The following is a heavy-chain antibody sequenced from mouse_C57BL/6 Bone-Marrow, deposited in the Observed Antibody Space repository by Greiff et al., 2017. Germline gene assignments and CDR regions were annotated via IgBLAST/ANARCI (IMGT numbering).Heavy chain of an antibody. CDR2: IDPEPGGT. CDR3: TRRGDGYDGAWFAY. J-gene: IGHJ3*01. Sequence: QVQLQQSGAELVRPGASVTLSCKASGYTFTDYEMHWVKQTPVHGLEWIGAIDPEPGGTAYNQKFKGKAILTADKSSSTAYMELRSLTSEDSAVYYCTRRGDGYDGAWFAYWGQGTLVTVAA. V-gene: IGHV1-15*01. D-gene: IGHD2-2*01. CDR1: GYTFTDYE.